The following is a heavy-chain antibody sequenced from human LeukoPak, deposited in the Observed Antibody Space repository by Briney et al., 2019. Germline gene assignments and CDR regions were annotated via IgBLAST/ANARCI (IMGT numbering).Heavy chain of an antibody. D-gene: IGHD3-9*01. CDR1: GYTFSGYY. CDR2: INPKSGGT. Sequence: GASVKVSCKASGYTFSGYYMHWVRQAPGQGLEWMGWINPKSGGTNEAQKFHDRVTMTRDTSIRTAYMEVSRLRSDDTAVYYCAGSPHILTGENFDYWGQGTLVTVSS. V-gene: IGHV1-2*02. J-gene: IGHJ4*02. CDR3: AGSPHILTGENFDY.